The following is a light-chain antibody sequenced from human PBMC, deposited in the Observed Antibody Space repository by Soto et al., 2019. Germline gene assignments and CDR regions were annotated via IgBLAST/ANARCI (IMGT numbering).Light chain of an antibody. V-gene: IGKV1-5*01. Sequence: DIQRTQSPATLSASVGDRVTITCGASQSISSWLAWYQKKPGKAPKLLIFDASSLESGVPSRFSGSGSGTDFTLTISSLQPEDFATYYCQQRYSITWTFGQGTKMDIK. CDR3: QQRYSITWT. CDR1: QSISSW. J-gene: IGKJ1*01. CDR2: DAS.